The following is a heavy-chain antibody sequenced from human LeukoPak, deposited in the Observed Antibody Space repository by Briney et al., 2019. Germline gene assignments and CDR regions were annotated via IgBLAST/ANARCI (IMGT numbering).Heavy chain of an antibody. V-gene: IGHV4-4*07. J-gene: IGHJ6*03. CDR3: ARDRDMSAGLYYYMDV. CDR1: GGSISSYY. D-gene: IGHD2-15*01. CDR2: IYTSGST. Sequence: SETLSLTCTVSGGSISSYYWSWIRQPAGKGLEWIGRIYTSGSTNYNPSLKSRVTMSVDTSKNQFSLKLRSATAADTAVYYCARDRDMSAGLYYYMDVWGKGTTVTVSS.